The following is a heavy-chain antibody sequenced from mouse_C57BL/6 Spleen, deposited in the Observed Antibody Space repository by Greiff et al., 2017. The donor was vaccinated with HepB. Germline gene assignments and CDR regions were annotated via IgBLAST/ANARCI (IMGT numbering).Heavy chain of an antibody. V-gene: IGHV5-4*01. J-gene: IGHJ3*01. CDR2: ISDGGSYT. CDR1: GFTFSSYA. Sequence: DVKLVESGGGLVKPGGSLKLSCAASGFTFSSYAMSWVRQTPEKRLEWVATISDGGSYTYYPDNVKGRFTISRDNAKNNLYLQKSHLKSEDTAMYYCARDTPYGNSNWDSFAYWGQGTLVTVSA. D-gene: IGHD2-1*01. CDR3: ARDTPYGNSNWDSFAY.